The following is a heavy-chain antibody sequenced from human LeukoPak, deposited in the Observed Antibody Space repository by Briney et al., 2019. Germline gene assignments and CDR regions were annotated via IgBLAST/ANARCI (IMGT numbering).Heavy chain of an antibody. J-gene: IGHJ4*02. CDR3: ARQPRGYSYGYPIDY. V-gene: IGHV4-59*08. CDR2: IYYSGST. D-gene: IGHD5-18*01. Sequence: NPSQTLSLTCTVSGGSISSYYWSWIRQPPGKGLEWIGYIYYSGSTNYNPSLKSRVTISVDTSKNQFSLKLSSVTAADTAVYYCARQPRGYSYGYPIDYWGQGTLVTVSS. CDR1: GGSISSYY.